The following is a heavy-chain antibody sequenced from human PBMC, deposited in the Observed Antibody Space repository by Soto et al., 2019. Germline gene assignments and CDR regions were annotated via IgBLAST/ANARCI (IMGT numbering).Heavy chain of an antibody. D-gene: IGHD2-8*01. CDR2: IKTDGRTT. CDR3: VRDAWGVHH. CDR1: GFTFSTYW. Sequence: GGSLRLSCAASGFTFSTYWMHWVRQAPGKGLVWVSHIKTDGRTTTYADSVKGLFTISRDNAKNTLYLQMNSLRAEDTAVYYCVRDAWGVHHWGQGTQVTVSS. J-gene: IGHJ5*02. V-gene: IGHV3-74*01.